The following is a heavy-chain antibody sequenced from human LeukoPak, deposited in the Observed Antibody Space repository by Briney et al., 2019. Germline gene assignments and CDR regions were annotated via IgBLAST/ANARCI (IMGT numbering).Heavy chain of an antibody. V-gene: IGHV3-53*04. D-gene: IGHD5-18*01. CDR3: ARVDTVMAYYFDL. Sequence: GGSLRLSCAASGFTVSTNCMTWVRQAPGKGLEWVSTIYSGGTTYYADSVMGRFTISRHNSRNTLYLQTNSLRAEDTAVYYCARVDTVMAYYFDLWGQGTLVTVSS. J-gene: IGHJ4*02. CDR2: IYSGGTT. CDR1: GFTVSTNC.